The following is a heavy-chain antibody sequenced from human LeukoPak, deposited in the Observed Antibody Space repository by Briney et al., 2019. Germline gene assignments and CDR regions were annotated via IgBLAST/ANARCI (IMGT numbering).Heavy chain of an antibody. CDR1: GFTFSSYA. CDR3: ARDSGSYIRSWYFDY. J-gene: IGHJ4*02. D-gene: IGHD1-26*01. Sequence: GGSLRLSCAASGFTFSSYAMHWVRQAPGKGLEWVAVISYDGSNKYYADSVKGRFTISRDNSKNTLYLQMNSLRAEDTAVYYCARDSGSYIRSWYFDYWGQGTLVTASS. CDR2: ISYDGSNK. V-gene: IGHV3-30-3*01.